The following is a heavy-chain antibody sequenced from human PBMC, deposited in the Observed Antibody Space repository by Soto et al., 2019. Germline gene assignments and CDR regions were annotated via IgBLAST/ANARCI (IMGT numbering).Heavy chain of an antibody. D-gene: IGHD6-13*01. CDR1: GGTFSSYA. J-gene: IGHJ6*02. Sequence: SVKVSCKASGGTFSSYAISWVRQAPGQGLEWLGVIIPIFGTANYAQKFQGRVTITADESTSTAYMELSSLRSVDTAVYYCARLTRSSSWPNRYYYYGMDVWGQGTTVTVLL. CDR2: IIPIFGTA. V-gene: IGHV1-69*13. CDR3: ARLTRSSSWPNRYYYYGMDV.